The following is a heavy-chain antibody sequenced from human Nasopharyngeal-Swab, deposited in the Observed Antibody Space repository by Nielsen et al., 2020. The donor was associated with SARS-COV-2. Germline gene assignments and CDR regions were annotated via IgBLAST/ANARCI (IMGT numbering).Heavy chain of an antibody. V-gene: IGHV3-73*01. CDR2: IGDKDHNYAT. CDR3: TTDFYFDY. Sequence: GESLKISCAASGFIFSASAIHWVRQASGKGLEWVGRIGDKDHNYATTYGAPVQGRFTISSDDSKNTAFLQMDSLKPEDTALYYCTTDFYFDYWGQGTLVTVSS. CDR1: GFIFSASA. J-gene: IGHJ4*02.